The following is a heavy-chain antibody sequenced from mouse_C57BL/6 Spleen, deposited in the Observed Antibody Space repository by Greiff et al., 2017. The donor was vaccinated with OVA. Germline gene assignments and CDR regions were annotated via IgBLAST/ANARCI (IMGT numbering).Heavy chain of an antibody. CDR3: ARIYYGNSDY. CDR2: ISYDGSN. J-gene: IGHJ2*01. Sequence: EVQLQQSGPGLVKPSQSLSLTCSVTGYSITSGYYWNWIRQFPGNKLEWMGYISYDGSNNYNPSLKNRISITRDTSKNQFFLKLNSVTTEDTATYYCARIYYGNSDYWGQGTTLTVSS. V-gene: IGHV3-6*01. D-gene: IGHD2-1*01. CDR1: GYSITSGYY.